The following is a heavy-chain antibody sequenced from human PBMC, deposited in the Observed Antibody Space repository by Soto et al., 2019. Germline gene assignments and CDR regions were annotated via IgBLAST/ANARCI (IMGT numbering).Heavy chain of an antibody. V-gene: IGHV3-33*01. CDR2: IWYDGSNK. CDR3: ARDYPVNYYDSSGFYY. CDR1: GFTFSSYG. Sequence: GGSLRLSCAASGFTFSSYGMHWVRQAPGKGLEWVAVIWYDGSNKYYADSVKGRFTISRDNSKNTLYLQMNSLRAEDTAVYYCARDYPVNYYDSSGFYYWGQGTLVTVPQ. J-gene: IGHJ4*02. D-gene: IGHD3-22*01.